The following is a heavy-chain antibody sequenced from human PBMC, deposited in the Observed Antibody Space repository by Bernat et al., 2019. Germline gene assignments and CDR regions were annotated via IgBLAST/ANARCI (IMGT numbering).Heavy chain of an antibody. CDR2: IWYDGSNK. CDR1: GFTFSSYG. Sequence: QVQLVESGGGVVQPGRSLRLSCAASGFTFSSYGMHWVRQAPGKGLEWVAVIWYDGSNKYYADSVKGRFTISRDNSKNTLYLQMNSLRAEDTAVYYCVRDPGTLVNDAFDIWGQGTMVTVSS. D-gene: IGHD1-26*01. V-gene: IGHV3-33*01. J-gene: IGHJ3*02. CDR3: VRDPGTLVNDAFDI.